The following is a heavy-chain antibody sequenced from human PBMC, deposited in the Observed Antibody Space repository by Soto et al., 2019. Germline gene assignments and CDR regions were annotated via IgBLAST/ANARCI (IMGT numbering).Heavy chain of an antibody. J-gene: IGHJ6*02. D-gene: IGHD5-12*01. CDR3: FLVAYGMDV. Sequence: GESLKISCKGSGYSFTSYWISWVRQMPGKGLEWMGRIDPSDSYTNYSPPFQGHVTISADKSISTAYLQWSSLKASDTAMYYCFLVAYGMDVWGQGTTVTVSS. CDR2: IDPSDSYT. CDR1: GYSFTSYW. V-gene: IGHV5-10-1*01.